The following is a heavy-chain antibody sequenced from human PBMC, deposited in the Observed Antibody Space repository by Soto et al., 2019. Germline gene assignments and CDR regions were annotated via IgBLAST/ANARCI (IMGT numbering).Heavy chain of an antibody. CDR2: ISGSGGSA. CDR1: GFTFSSYA. D-gene: IGHD3-16*01. CDR3: AKDGSFLGIDP. Sequence: GSLRLSCAASGFTFSSYAMSWVRQAPGKGLEWVSAISGSGGSAYYTDSVKGRFTISRDNSKNTLYLQMNSLRAEDTAVYYCAKDGSFLGIDPWGQGTLVTVSS. V-gene: IGHV3-23*01. J-gene: IGHJ5*02.